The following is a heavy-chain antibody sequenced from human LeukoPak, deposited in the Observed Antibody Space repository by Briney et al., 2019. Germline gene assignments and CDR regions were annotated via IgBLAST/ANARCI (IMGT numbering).Heavy chain of an antibody. CDR1: GGSISSYY. J-gene: IGHJ4*02. CDR2: IYYSGNT. CDR3: ARVHQLPKYYFDY. Sequence: SETLSLTCTVSGGSISSYYWSWIRQPPGKGLDWIGYIYYSGNTNCNPALKSRVTISVDTSKNQFSLKLSSVTAADTAVYYCARVHQLPKYYFDYWGQGTLVTVSS. D-gene: IGHD2-2*01. V-gene: IGHV4-59*12.